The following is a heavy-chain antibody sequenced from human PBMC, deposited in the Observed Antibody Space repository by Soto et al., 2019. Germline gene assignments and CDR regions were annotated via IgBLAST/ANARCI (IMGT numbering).Heavy chain of an antibody. V-gene: IGHV4-31*03. Sequence: QVQLQESGPGLVKPSQTLSLTCTVSGGSISSGGYYWSWIRQHPGKGLEWIGYIYYSGSTYYNPSLKIRVTISVDTSKNQFSLKLSSVTAADTAVYYCASISPYDSSPVDWFDPWGQGTLVTVSS. CDR1: GGSISSGGYY. CDR3: ASISPYDSSPVDWFDP. J-gene: IGHJ5*02. CDR2: IYYSGST. D-gene: IGHD3-22*01.